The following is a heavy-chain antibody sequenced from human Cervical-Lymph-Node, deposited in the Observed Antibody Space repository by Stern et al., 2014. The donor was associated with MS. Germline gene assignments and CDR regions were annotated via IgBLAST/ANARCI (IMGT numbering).Heavy chain of an antibody. CDR3: TTDGGYCNNGVCLPPIAY. CDR1: GFTFNKAW. CDR2: SKSETDGGTT. V-gene: IGHV3-15*05. J-gene: IGHJ4*02. D-gene: IGHD2-8*01. Sequence: EVQLVESGGGLVKPGGSLRLSCAASGFTFNKAWMSWVRQAPGKGLERVGRSKSETDGGTTDYGAPVKGRFTISRDESKNTLSLQMNSLKTEDTAVYYCTTDGGYCNNGVCLPPIAYWGQGTLVTVSP.